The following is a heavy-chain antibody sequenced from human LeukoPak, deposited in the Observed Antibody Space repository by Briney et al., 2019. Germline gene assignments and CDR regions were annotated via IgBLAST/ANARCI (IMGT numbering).Heavy chain of an antibody. CDR1: GFTLSSYA. Sequence: GGSLRLSCAASGFTLSSYAMSWVRQAPGKGLEWVSAISGSGGSTYYADSVKGRFTISRDNSKNTLYLQMNSLRAEDTAVYYCAKDPEYSGSYYGGGAFDIWGQGTMVTVSS. V-gene: IGHV3-23*01. CDR3: AKDPEYSGSYYGGGAFDI. D-gene: IGHD1-26*01. J-gene: IGHJ3*02. CDR2: ISGSGGST.